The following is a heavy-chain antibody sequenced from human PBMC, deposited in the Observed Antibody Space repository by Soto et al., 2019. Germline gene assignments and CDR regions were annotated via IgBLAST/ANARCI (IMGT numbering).Heavy chain of an antibody. CDR1: GGSFSGYY. J-gene: IGHJ6*02. D-gene: IGHD5-12*01. CDR2: IHHSGST. Sequence: QVQLQQWGAGLLKPSETLSLTCAVYGGSFSGYYWTWIRQPPGKGLEWIGEIHHSGSTNYNPSLKRRANLSVYTSKNQFSVKLSSFTAAGPAVYSCSRVLHGYRGYDGYSAEYYFYGMDVWCQGTTVTVSS. V-gene: IGHV4-34*01. CDR3: SRVLHGYRGYDGYSAEYYFYGMDV.